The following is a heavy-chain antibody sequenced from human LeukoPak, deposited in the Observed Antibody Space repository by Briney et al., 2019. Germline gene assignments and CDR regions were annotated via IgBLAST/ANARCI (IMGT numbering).Heavy chain of an antibody. V-gene: IGHV4-59*08. CDR2: IYYSGST. J-gene: IGHJ3*02. CDR3: ARGAFTMVRGVSSAFDI. CDR1: GGSISSYY. D-gene: IGHD3-10*01. Sequence: TSETLPLTCTVSGGSISSYYWSWIRQPPGKGLEWIGYIYYSGSTNYNPSLKSRVTISVDTSKNQFSLKLSSVTAADTAVYYCARGAFTMVRGVSSAFDIWGQGTMVTVSS.